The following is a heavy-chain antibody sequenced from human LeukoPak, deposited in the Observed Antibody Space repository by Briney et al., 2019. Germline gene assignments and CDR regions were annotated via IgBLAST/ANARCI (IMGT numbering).Heavy chain of an antibody. CDR2: IYHSGST. CDR3: TRGAGWLIDY. CDR1: GGSISSGGYY. J-gene: IGHJ4*02. Sequence: PSETLSLTCTVSGGSISSGGYYWSWIRQPPGKGLEWIGYIYHSGSTHYNPSLKSRVTISADTSKNHFSLKLNSVTTADTAVYYCTRGAGWLIDYWGQGILVTVSS. D-gene: IGHD3-16*01. V-gene: IGHV4-30-2*01.